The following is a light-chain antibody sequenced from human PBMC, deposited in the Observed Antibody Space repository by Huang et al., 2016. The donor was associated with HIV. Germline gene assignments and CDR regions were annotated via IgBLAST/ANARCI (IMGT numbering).Light chain of an antibody. V-gene: IGKV3-15*01. J-gene: IGKJ1*01. CDR3: QQYDNWPPRGT. CDR2: GAS. Sequence: EIVMMQSPATPSASPGERATLSCRASQSVRSNIAWYQHNPGQAPSLLIFGASTRATGVPARFSGSESGTEFTLTISSLQSEDFAIYYCQQYDNWPPRGTFGQGTKVEMK. CDR1: QSVRSN.